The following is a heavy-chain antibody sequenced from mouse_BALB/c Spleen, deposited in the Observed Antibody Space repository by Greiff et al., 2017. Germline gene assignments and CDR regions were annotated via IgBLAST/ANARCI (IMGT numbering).Heavy chain of an antibody. J-gene: IGHJ2*01. Sequence: DVMLVESGGGLVQPGGSRKLSCAASGFTFSSFGMHWVRQAPEKGLEWVAYISSGSSTIYYADTVKGRFTISRDNPKNTLFLQMTSLRSEDTAMYYCARPFSYGNYYFDDWGQGTTLTVSS. D-gene: IGHD2-1*01. CDR3: ARPFSYGNYYFDD. CDR2: ISSGSSTI. V-gene: IGHV5-17*02. CDR1: GFTFSSFG.